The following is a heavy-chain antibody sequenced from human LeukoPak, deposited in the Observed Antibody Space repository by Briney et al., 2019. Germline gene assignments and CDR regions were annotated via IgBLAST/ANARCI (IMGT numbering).Heavy chain of an antibody. J-gene: IGHJ6*03. D-gene: IGHD1-7*01. CDR1: GGSISSYY. V-gene: IGHV4-4*07. CDR2: IYTSGST. Sequence: SETLSLTCTVSGGSISSYYWSWIRQPAGKGLEWIGRIYTSGSTNYNPSLKSRVTISVDTSKNQFSLNLNSVTAADTAVYYCARQLLRNYYYYYYYMDVWGKGTTVTVSS. CDR3: ARQLLRNYYYYYYYMDV.